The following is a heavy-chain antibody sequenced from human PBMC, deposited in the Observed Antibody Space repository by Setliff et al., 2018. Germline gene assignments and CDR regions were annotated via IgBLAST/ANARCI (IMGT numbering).Heavy chain of an antibody. CDR1: RFIFSSAW. CDR2: VSGSGMTR. V-gene: IGHV3-23*01. J-gene: IGHJ4*02. CDR3: ARADSDSYYPYYFDF. D-gene: IGHD3-22*01. Sequence: GESLKISCAASRFIFSSAWMSWVRQAPGKGLQWVSSVSGSGMTRDYTDSVKGRFTVSRDSSQNKIHLQMDSLRAEDTGKYFCARADSDSYYPYYFDFWGQGVLVTVSS.